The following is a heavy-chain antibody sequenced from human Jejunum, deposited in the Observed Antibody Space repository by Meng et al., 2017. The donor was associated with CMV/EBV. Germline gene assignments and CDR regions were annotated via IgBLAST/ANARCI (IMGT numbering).Heavy chain of an antibody. CDR3: ARGAPWTDYDY. D-gene: IGHD3/OR15-3a*01. J-gene: IGHJ4*02. CDR1: RFTFRNYA. CDR2: IGASGGST. Sequence: LSCAAPRFTFRNYAMSWVRQAPGKGLEGVSGIGASGGSTYYADSVKGRFTFSRDNINNILYLQMHSLRADDTAVYYCARGAPWTDYDYWGQGTLVTVSS. V-gene: IGHV3-23*01.